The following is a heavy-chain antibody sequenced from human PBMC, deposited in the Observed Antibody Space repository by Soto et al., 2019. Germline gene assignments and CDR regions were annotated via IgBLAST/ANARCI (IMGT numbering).Heavy chain of an antibody. Sequence: PSETLSLTCTVSGGSISSSSYYWGWIRQPPGKGLEWIGSIYYSGSTYYNPSLKSRVTISVDTSKNQFSLKLSSVTAADTAVYYCARHVTTVTTVDYWGQGTLVTVS. CDR2: IYYSGST. D-gene: IGHD4-17*01. CDR3: ARHVTTVTTVDY. CDR1: GGSISSSSYY. V-gene: IGHV4-39*01. J-gene: IGHJ4*02.